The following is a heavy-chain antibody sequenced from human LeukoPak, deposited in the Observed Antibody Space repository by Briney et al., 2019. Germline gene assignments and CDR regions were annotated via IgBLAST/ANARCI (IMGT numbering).Heavy chain of an antibody. D-gene: IGHD2-8*02. Sequence: PGGSLRLSCVASGFTFSNHAMTWVRQAPGKGLEWVSAISADAVGTFYAPSVKGRFTISRDNSKNTMYLQINSLRAEDTAIYYCAKDVWWSVSWGQGTLVTVSS. J-gene: IGHJ5*02. CDR3: AKDVWWSVS. V-gene: IGHV3-23*01. CDR2: ISADAVGT. CDR1: GFTFSNHA.